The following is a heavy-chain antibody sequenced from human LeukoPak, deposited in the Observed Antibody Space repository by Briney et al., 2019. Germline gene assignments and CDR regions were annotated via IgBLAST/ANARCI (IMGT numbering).Heavy chain of an antibody. CDR2: ISSSGSTI. Sequence: QPGGSLSLSCAASGFTFSSYEMNWVRQAPGKGLEWVSYISSSGSTIYYADSVKGRFTISRDSAKNSLYLQMNSLRAEDTAVYYCAGENSNYSVSDAFDIWGQGTMVTVSS. J-gene: IGHJ3*02. V-gene: IGHV3-48*03. CDR1: GFTFSSYE. CDR3: AGENSNYSVSDAFDI. D-gene: IGHD4-11*01.